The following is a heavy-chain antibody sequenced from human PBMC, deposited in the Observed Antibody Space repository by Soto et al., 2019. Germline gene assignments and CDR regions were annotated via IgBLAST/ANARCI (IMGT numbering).Heavy chain of an antibody. CDR3: ARTPRFGELYYFDY. V-gene: IGHV2-70*11. CDR1: GFSLSTSGMC. Sequence: SGPTLVNPTQTLTLTCTFSGFSLSTSGMCVSWIRQPPGKALEWLARIDWDDDKYYSTSLKTRLTISKDTSKNQVVLTMTNMDPVDTATYYCARTPRFGELYYFDYWGQGTLVTVSS. D-gene: IGHD3-10*01. CDR2: IDWDDDK. J-gene: IGHJ4*02.